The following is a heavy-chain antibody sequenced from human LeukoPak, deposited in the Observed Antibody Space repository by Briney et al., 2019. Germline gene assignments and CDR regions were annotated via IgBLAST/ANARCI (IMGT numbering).Heavy chain of an antibody. D-gene: IGHD6-13*01. Sequence: GGSLRLSCAASGFXFSSYWIHWVRQAPGKGLVWVSRINSDGSSTSYADSVKGRFTISRDNAKNTLYLQMNSLRAEDTAVYYCARDLLVLGQQLNYYYYGMDVWGQGTTVTVSS. CDR1: GFXFSSYW. V-gene: IGHV3-74*01. CDR2: INSDGSST. J-gene: IGHJ6*02. CDR3: ARDLLVLGQQLNYYYYGMDV.